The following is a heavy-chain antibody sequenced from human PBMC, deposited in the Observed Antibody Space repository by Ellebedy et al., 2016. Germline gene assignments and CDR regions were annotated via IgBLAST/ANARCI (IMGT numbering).Heavy chain of an antibody. D-gene: IGHD3-3*01. J-gene: IGHJ4*02. CDR3: ARGGLEPLFFPRLNY. Sequence: ASVKVSCKASGGTFSSYAISWVRQAPGQGLEWMGWISAYNGNTNYAQKLQGRVTMTTDTSTSTAYMELSSLRSEDTAVYYCARGGLEPLFFPRLNYWGQGTLVTVSS. V-gene: IGHV1-18*01. CDR2: ISAYNGNT. CDR1: GGTFSSYA.